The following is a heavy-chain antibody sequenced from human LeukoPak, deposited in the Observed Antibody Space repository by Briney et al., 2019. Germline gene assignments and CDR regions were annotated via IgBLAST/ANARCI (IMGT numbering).Heavy chain of an antibody. D-gene: IGHD6-6*01. V-gene: IGHV5-51*01. Sequence: GESLKISCKGSGYSFTSYWIGWVRQMPGKGLEWMGFIYPGDSDSRYSPSFQGQVTISADKSISTAYLQWSSLKASDTAMYFCARLRYSSSATAFDYWGQGTLITVSS. CDR3: ARLRYSSSATAFDY. CDR1: GYSFTSYW. CDR2: IYPGDSDS. J-gene: IGHJ4*02.